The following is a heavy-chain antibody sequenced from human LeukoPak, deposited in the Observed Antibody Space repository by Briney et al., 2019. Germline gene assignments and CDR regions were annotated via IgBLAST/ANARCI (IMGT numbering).Heavy chain of an antibody. Sequence: SETLSLTCTVSGGSISSYYWSWIRQPPGKGLEWIGYIYYSGSTNYNPSLKSRVTISVDTSKNQFSLKLSSVTATDTAVDYCARELGYCSGASCDYFDYWGQGTLVTVSS. CDR2: IYYSGST. CDR3: ARELGYCSGASCDYFDY. V-gene: IGHV4-59*12. J-gene: IGHJ4*02. D-gene: IGHD2-15*01. CDR1: GGSISSYY.